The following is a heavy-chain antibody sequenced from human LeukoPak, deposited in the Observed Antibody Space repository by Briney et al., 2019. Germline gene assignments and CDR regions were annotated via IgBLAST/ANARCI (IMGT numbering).Heavy chain of an antibody. CDR3: ASPVGTTPEGLGL. V-gene: IGHV1-2*02. J-gene: IGHJ4*01. CDR2: INTKSGGT. Sequence: ASVKVSCKTSAYTFTGYFLHWVRQAPGQGLEWMGWINTKSGGTKYAQKFQGRVTMTRDTSISTSYMELTRLTSDDTAVYYCASPVGTTPEGLGLWGQGTLVTVSS. CDR1: AYTFTGYF. D-gene: IGHD2-15*01.